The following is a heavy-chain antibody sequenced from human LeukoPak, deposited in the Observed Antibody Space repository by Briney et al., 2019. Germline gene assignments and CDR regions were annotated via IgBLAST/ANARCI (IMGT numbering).Heavy chain of an antibody. CDR1: GFTFSRSW. CDR3: ARARTLAVVPAAMPYYFDF. Sequence: PGGSLRLSCAASGFTFSRSWMSWVRRAPGKGLEWVANIKQDGSEKYHEDSVKGRFTISRDNAKDSLFLQMNSLRAEDTAVYYCARARTLAVVPAAMPYYFDFWGQGTLVSVSS. V-gene: IGHV3-7*01. CDR2: IKQDGSEK. D-gene: IGHD2-2*01. J-gene: IGHJ4*02.